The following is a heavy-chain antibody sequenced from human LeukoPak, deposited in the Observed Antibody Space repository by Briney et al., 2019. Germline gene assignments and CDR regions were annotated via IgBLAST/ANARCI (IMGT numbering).Heavy chain of an antibody. V-gene: IGHV1-18*01. CDR2: ISAYNGNT. D-gene: IGHD2-2*03. CDR3: ASVFMPEDGYCGGPSCPLFDY. Sequence: ASVKVSCKASGYTFTSYGISWVRQAPGQGLEWMGWISAYNGNTNYAQKLQGRVTMTTDTSTSTAYMELRSLRSDDTAVYYCASVFMPEDGYCGGPSCPLFDYCGQGPMVTVSS. J-gene: IGHJ4*02. CDR1: GYTFTSYG.